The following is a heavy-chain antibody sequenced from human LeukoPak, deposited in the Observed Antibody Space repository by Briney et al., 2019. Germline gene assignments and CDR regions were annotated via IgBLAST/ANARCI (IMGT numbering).Heavy chain of an antibody. CDR1: GGSVSGYY. CDR3: ARHLGYQLRRGYYYVMDV. V-gene: IGHV4-59*08. CDR2: VYYSGST. Sequence: PSETLSLTCTVSGGSVSGYYWSWIRQPPGKGLDWIGYVYYSGSTDYNPSLKSRVTISVDTSKNQFSLKLSSVTAADTAVYCCARHLGYQLRRGYYYVMDVWGPGTTVTVSS. J-gene: IGHJ6*02. D-gene: IGHD2-2*01.